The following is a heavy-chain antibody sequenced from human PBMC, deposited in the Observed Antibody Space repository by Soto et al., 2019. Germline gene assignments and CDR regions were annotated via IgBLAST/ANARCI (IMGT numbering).Heavy chain of an antibody. CDR2: IKQDGSEK. D-gene: IGHD4-17*01. J-gene: IGHJ4*02. Sequence: EVQLVESGGGLVQPGGSLRLSCAASGFTFSSYWMSWVRQAPGTGLEWVANIKQDGSEKYYVDPVRGRFTISRDNAKNTLYLQMNSLRAGDTAVYDCARDPYGDSPPFDYWGQGTLVTVSS. CDR3: ARDPYGDSPPFDY. V-gene: IGHV3-7*01. CDR1: GFTFSSYW.